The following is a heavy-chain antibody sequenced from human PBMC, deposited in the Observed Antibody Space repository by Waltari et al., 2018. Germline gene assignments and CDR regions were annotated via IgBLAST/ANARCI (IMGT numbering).Heavy chain of an antibody. CDR1: GGSFSGYY. CDR3: ARDRVITFGGVLDYYGMDV. J-gene: IGHJ6*02. CDR2: IWYDGSNK. Sequence: QVQLQQWGAGLLKPSETLSLTCAVYGGSFSGYYWSWIRQPPGKGLEWVAVIWYDGSNKYYADSVKGRFTISRDNSKNTLYLQMNSLRAEDTAVYYCARDRVITFGGVLDYYGMDVWGQGTTVTVSS. V-gene: IGHV3-33*08. D-gene: IGHD3-16*01.